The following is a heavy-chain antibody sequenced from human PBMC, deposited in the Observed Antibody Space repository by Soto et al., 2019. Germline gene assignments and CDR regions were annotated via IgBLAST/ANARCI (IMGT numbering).Heavy chain of an antibody. CDR2: MNPNSGNT. D-gene: IGHD4-17*01. V-gene: IGHV1-8*01. Sequence: ASVKVSCKASGYTFTSYDINWVRQATGQGLEWMGRMNPNSGNTGYAQKFQGRVTMTRNTSISTAYMELSSLRSEDTAGYYGAIGYGGNPPFGVDVWGQGTTVTVSS. CDR3: AIGYGGNPPFGVDV. CDR1: GYTFTSYD. J-gene: IGHJ6*02.